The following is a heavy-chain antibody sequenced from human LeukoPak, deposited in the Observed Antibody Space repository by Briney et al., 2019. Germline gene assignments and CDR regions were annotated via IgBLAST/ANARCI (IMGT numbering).Heavy chain of an antibody. D-gene: IGHD3-22*01. J-gene: IGHJ4*02. CDR1: GGTFSSYA. CDR3: AREGYYDSRGYYSI. V-gene: IGHV1-69*13. Sequence: SVKVSCKASGGTFSSYAISWVRQAPGQGLEWMGGIIPIFGTANYAQKFQGRVTITADESTSTAYMELSSLRSEDTAVYYCAREGYYDSRGYYSIWGQGALVTVSS. CDR2: IIPIFGTA.